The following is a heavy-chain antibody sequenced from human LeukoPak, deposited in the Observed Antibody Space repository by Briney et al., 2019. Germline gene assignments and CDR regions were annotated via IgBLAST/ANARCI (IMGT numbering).Heavy chain of an antibody. V-gene: IGHV1-2*02. CDR2: INPNSGGT. CDR1: GYTFTGYY. CDR3: ATLLSIAAYDAFDI. D-gene: IGHD6-6*01. Sequence: ASVKVSCKASGYTFTGYYMHWVRQAPGQGLEWMGWINPNSGGTNYAQKFQGRVTMTRDTSISTAYMELSRLRSDDTAVYYCATLLSIAAYDAFDIWGQGTMVTVSS. J-gene: IGHJ3*02.